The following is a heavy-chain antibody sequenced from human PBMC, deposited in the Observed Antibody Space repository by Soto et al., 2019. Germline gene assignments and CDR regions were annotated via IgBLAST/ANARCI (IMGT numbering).Heavy chain of an antibody. CDR1: GYGFAING. V-gene: IGHV1-18*04. D-gene: IGHD3-22*01. CDR2: ISAYNVNT. J-gene: IGHJ5*02. Sequence: GTPAEVTWEACGYGFAINGRCWVQQANGQGLEWMGWISAYNVNTNYAQKLQGRVTITTXTSTSTAYMELRSLRSDDTAVYYCARDMSVNYYDSNGYYYGAGFWFDPLGQGTLVTVSS. CDR3: ARDMSVNYYDSNGYYYGAGFWFDP.